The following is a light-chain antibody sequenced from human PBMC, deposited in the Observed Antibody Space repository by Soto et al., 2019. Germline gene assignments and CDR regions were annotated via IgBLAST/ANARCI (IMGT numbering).Light chain of an antibody. J-gene: IGKJ2*01. CDR3: QQYGSSPRTYT. CDR2: GAS. V-gene: IGKV3-20*01. CDR1: QSVSSSY. Sequence: EIVLTQSPGTLSLSPGERATLSCRASQSVSSSYLAWYQQKPGQAPRLLIYGASSRATGIPDRFSGSGSGTDFTLTISRLEPEDFAVYYCQQYGSSPRTYTFGQGPKLEIK.